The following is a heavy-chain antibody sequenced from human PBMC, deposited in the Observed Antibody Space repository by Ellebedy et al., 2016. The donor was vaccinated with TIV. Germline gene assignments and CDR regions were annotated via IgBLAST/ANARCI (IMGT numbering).Heavy chain of an antibody. J-gene: IGHJ6*02. Sequence: PGGSLRLSCAASGFAFSDFAFHWVHQAPGKGLEWVAVTSFDEISKKYADSVKGRFSISKDNSKSTLYLQMNSLRPEDTAVYYCARDEVFRGSYGMDVWGQGTTVIVAS. CDR2: TSFDEISK. D-gene: IGHD1-26*01. CDR1: GFAFSDFA. CDR3: ARDEVFRGSYGMDV. V-gene: IGHV3-30-3*01.